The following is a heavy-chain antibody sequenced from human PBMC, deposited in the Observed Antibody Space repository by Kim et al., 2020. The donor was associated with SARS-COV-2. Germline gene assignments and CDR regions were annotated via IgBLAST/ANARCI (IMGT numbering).Heavy chain of an antibody. CDR2: IYYSGST. CDR1: GGSISSGGYY. Sequence: SETLSLTCTVSGGSISSGGYYWSWIRQHPGKGLEWIGYIYYSGSTYYNPSLKSRVTISVDTSKNQFSLKLSSVTAADTAVYYCARGLRIPGYFDYWGQGTLVTVSS. CDR3: ARGLRIPGYFDY. J-gene: IGHJ4*02. V-gene: IGHV4-31*03. D-gene: IGHD2-21*01.